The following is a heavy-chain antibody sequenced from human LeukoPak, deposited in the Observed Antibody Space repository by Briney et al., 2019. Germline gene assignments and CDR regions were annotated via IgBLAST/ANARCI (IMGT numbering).Heavy chain of an antibody. CDR1: GYTFTDYY. Sequence: ASVKVSCKASGYTFTDYYRHWVRQAPGQGLEWMGWINPNSGGTNYVQKFQGRVTMTRDTSISTAYMELSRLRSDDTAVYYCARDREELRYFDWLPPNNWFDPWGQGTLVTVSS. D-gene: IGHD3-9*01. CDR3: ARDREELRYFDWLPPNNWFDP. V-gene: IGHV1-2*02. CDR2: INPNSGGT. J-gene: IGHJ5*02.